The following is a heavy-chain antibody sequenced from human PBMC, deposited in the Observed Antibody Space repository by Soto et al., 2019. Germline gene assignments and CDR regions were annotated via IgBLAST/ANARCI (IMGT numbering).Heavy chain of an antibody. CDR3: ARYEYGNSLYGVDV. CDR1: GESFSGYY. CDR2: VDHRGST. D-gene: IGHD1-7*01. J-gene: IGHJ6*02. V-gene: IGHV4-34*01. Sequence: PSETLSLTCVVSGESFSGYYWSWIRQTPGMGLEWIGEVDHRGSTTYNPSLKNRASISIDSSKNLFSLELTSVTAADTALYFCARYEYGNSLYGVDVWGQGTRVTVS.